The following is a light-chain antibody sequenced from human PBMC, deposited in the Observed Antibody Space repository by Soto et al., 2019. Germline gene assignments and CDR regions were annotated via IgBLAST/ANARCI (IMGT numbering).Light chain of an antibody. CDR3: SSYTTSRTWV. Sequence: QSALTQPASVSGSPGQSITISCTGTSSDVGGYNHVSWYQQHPGKAPKLIIYEVRNRPSGVSNRFSGSKSGNTASLTISGLQAEDESDYYCSSYTTSRTWVFGGGTKLTVL. V-gene: IGLV2-14*01. J-gene: IGLJ3*02. CDR1: SSDVGGYNH. CDR2: EVR.